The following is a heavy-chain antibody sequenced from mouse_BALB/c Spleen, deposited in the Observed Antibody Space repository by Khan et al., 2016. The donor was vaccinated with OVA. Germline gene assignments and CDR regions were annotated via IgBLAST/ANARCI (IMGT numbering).Heavy chain of an antibody. V-gene: IGHV1-62-2*01. CDR1: GYTFPENI. Sequence: QVQLQQSGAELVKPGASVKLSCKASGYTFPENIIPWVKQRSGQGHEWIGRLYPGSGIIECNENFKDKETWTADKSSSTATMELIRLTSEDSEVYFCARLEDGNSGYYDYAMASLRQGSSVTVSS. J-gene: IGHJ4*01. CDR3: ARLEDGNSGYYDYAMAS. CDR2: LYPGSGII. D-gene: IGHD2-3*01.